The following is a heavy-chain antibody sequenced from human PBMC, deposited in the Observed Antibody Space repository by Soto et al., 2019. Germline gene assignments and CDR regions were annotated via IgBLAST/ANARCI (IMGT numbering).Heavy chain of an antibody. D-gene: IGHD2-15*01. CDR3: VRGGGGGLFDP. CDR2: ISPGSRYP. Sequence: GGSLRLSCADSGFTFGDSYMSWIRQAPGKGLEWPSYISPGSRYPAYADSVKGRFTISRDNAKRSLYLQMMSLTAEDTAIYYCVRGGGGGLFDPWGQGTMVTVSS. J-gene: IGHJ5*02. V-gene: IGHV3-11*06. CDR1: GFTFGDSY.